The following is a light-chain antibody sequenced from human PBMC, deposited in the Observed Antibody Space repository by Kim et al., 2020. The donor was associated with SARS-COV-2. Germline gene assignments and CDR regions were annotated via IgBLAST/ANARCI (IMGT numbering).Light chain of an antibody. CDR3: ALHMFGGIWV. Sequence: QTVVTQESSFSVSPGGTVTLTCGLSSGSVSTSHYSTWYQQTPGQAPRILIYSTNTRSSGVPDRFSGSILDNKAALTITGAQANDEADYHCALHMFGGIWVFGGGTQLTVL. CDR1: SGSVSTSHY. V-gene: IGLV8-61*01. J-gene: IGLJ3*02. CDR2: STN.